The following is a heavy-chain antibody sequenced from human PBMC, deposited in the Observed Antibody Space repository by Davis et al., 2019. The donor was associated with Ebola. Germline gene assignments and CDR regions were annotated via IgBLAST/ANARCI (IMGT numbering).Heavy chain of an antibody. V-gene: IGHV1-2*05. J-gene: IGHJ5*02. CDR2: INPASGAT. D-gene: IGHD5-12*01. CDR1: GYTFTSYA. Sequence: AASVKVSCKASGYTFTSYAMHWVRQAPGQGLEWMGRINPASGATEYAQNFQGRVTMTRDASITTAYMELSRLQSDDTVVYYCARGRTTITNWFDLWGQGTLVAVSS. CDR3: ARGRTTITNWFDL.